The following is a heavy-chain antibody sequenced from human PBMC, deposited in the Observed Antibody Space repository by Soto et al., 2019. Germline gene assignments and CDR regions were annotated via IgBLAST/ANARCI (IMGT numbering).Heavy chain of an antibody. Sequence: QVQLVESGGGLVRPGGSLRLSCEASGFTFRDYYMTWFRQAPGQGLEWLSYIDSSTKYTNYADSVKGRFTISRDNAKNSLYLQMNSLRADDTAVYYCAREYYYTMDVWGQGNMVTVSS. CDR1: GFTFRDYY. V-gene: IGHV3-11*05. CDR2: IDSSTKYT. J-gene: IGHJ6*02. CDR3: AREYYYTMDV.